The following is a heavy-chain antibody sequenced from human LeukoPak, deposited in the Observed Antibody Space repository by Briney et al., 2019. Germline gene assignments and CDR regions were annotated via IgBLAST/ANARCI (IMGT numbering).Heavy chain of an antibody. CDR1: GFTFSSYW. J-gene: IGHJ4*02. V-gene: IGHV3-7*01. Sequence: PGGSLRLSCAASGFTFSSYWMSWVRQAPGKGLEWVANMKQDGSEKYYVDSVKGRFTISRDNAKNSLYLQMNSLRAEDTAVYYCARAQADYYDSSGSDYWGQGTLVTVSS. D-gene: IGHD3-22*01. CDR3: ARAQADYYDSSGSDY. CDR2: MKQDGSEK.